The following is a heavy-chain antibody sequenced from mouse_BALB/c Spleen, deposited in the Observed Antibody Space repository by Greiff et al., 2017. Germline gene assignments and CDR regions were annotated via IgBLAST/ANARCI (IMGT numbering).Heavy chain of an antibody. Sequence: VQLQQSGAELVRPGTSVKVSCKASGYAFTNYLLEWVKQRPGQGLEWIGVINPGSGGTNYNEKFKGKATLTADKSSSTAYMQLSSLTSDDSAVYFCARTRRDWYFDVWGAGTTVTVSS. CDR3: ARTRRDWYFDV. D-gene: IGHD2-12*01. CDR2: INPGSGGT. CDR1: GYAFTNYL. V-gene: IGHV1-54*01. J-gene: IGHJ1*01.